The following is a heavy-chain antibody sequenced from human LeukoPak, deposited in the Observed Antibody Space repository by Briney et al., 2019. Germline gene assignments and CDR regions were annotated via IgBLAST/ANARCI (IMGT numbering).Heavy chain of an antibody. CDR3: AKEGGGYYGHYFDH. J-gene: IGHJ4*02. CDR2: IYSGGNT. V-gene: IGHV3-53*01. CDR1: GVTVSSNY. D-gene: IGHD3-22*01. Sequence: GGSLRLSCAASGVTVSSNYMSWVRQAPGKGLEWVSVIYSGGNTYYADSVKGRFTISRDNSKNTLYLQMNSLRAEDTAVYYCAKEGGGYYGHYFDHWGQGTLVTVSS.